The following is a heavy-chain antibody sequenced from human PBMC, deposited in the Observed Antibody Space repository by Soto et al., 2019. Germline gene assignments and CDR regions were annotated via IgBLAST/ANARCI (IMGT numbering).Heavy chain of an antibody. CDR2: TYTGGST. Sequence: EVQLVETGGDLIQSGGSLRLSCAASGFALSSCYMMWVRQAPGKGLECVSITYTGGSTHYADSVNGRFTISRDDSTNTLYLQMNSLRAXDTAVYXXXXXPPXXXXYAMDVWGQGTTVIVSS. J-gene: IGHJ6*02. CDR3: XXXPPXXXXYAMDV. V-gene: IGHV3-53*02. CDR1: GFALSSCY.